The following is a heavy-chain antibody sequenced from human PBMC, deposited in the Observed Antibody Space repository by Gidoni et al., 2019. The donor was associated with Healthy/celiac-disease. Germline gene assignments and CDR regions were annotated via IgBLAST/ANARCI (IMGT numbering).Heavy chain of an antibody. V-gene: IGHV3-11*05. CDR1: GFTFSDYY. CDR2: ISSSSSYT. Sequence: QGQLVESGGGLVKPGGSLRLSCAAPGFTFSDYYMSWIRPAPGKGLEWVSYISSSSSYTNYADSVKGRFTISRDNAKNALYLQMTSLRAEDTAVYYCARDSYYYDSSGYSYGMDVWGQGTTVTVSS. J-gene: IGHJ6*02. CDR3: ARDSYYYDSSGYSYGMDV. D-gene: IGHD3-22*01.